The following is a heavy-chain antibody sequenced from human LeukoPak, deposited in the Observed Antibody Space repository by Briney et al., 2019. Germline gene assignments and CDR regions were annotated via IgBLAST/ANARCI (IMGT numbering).Heavy chain of an antibody. CDR3: ARFKYYYDSSGYNWFDP. D-gene: IGHD3-22*01. J-gene: IGHJ5*02. Sequence: ASVKVSCKPSGYTFTGYYIQWVRQAPGQGLEWMGWINPNSGGTNYEQNFQGRVTMSRDTSLSTAYMELSRLRSDDTAVYYCARFKYYYDSSGYNWFDPWGQGTLVTVSS. CDR1: GYTFTGYY. V-gene: IGHV1-2*02. CDR2: INPNSGGT.